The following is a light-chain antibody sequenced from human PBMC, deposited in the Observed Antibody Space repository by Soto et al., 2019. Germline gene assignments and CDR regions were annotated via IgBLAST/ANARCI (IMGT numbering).Light chain of an antibody. CDR1: QSISSW. Sequence: DIQMTQSPSTLSASVGDRVTITCLASQSISSWLAWYQQKPGKAHKLLIYKASSLESGVPSRFSGSGSGTEFTLTVSSLQPDDFATYYCQQYNTYSRPFGQGTKVEIK. CDR3: QQYNTYSRP. J-gene: IGKJ1*01. V-gene: IGKV1-5*03. CDR2: KAS.